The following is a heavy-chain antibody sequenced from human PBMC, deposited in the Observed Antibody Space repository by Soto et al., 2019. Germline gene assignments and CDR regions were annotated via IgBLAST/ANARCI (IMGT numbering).Heavy chain of an antibody. CDR2: IYYSGST. Sequence: SETLSLTCTVSGGSISTYYWSWIRQPPGKGLEWIGYIYYSGSTNYNPSLKSRVTMSINTSKNQFSLNLSSVTAADTAVYYCARRAAIYFDYWGQGTLVTVS. J-gene: IGHJ4*02. V-gene: IGHV4-59*08. CDR3: ARRAAIYFDY. CDR1: GGSISTYY.